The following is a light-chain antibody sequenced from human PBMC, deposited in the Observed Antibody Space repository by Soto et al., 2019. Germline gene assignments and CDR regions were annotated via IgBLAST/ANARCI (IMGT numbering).Light chain of an antibody. CDR3: HQYFSLPRT. CDR1: QSILTSPTHNNY. V-gene: IGKV4-1*01. Sequence: DVGMTQSPDSLAVSLGERAPTNCKSSQSILTSPTHNNYLAWYQKKPGQPPKLLIYGASSRESGVPDRFSGSGSGTDFTLTINSLQAEDAAVYYCHQYFSLPRTFGQGTKVEIK. CDR2: GAS. J-gene: IGKJ1*01.